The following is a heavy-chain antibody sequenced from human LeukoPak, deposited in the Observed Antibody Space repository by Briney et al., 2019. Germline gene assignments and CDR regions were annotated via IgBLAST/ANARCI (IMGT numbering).Heavy chain of an antibody. CDR2: IYHNGGT. Sequence: PSETLSLTCTVSGGSIINYYWTWIRQPPGKGLEWIGSIYHNGGTNYNPSLESRVTMSVDTSKNQFFLKMTSVTAADTAVYYCARVGIVVVPAARDYYYYMDVWGKGTTVTVSS. CDR3: ARVGIVVVPAARDYYYYMDV. CDR1: GGSIINYY. V-gene: IGHV4-59*01. D-gene: IGHD2-2*01. J-gene: IGHJ6*03.